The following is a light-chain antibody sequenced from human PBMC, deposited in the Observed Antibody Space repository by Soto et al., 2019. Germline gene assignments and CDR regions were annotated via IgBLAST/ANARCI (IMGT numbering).Light chain of an antibody. J-gene: IGLJ1*01. V-gene: IGLV2-14*03. CDR2: DVN. CDR1: IDDIGAYDY. Sequence: QSVLTQPASVSGSPGQSVTISCTGTIDDIGAYDYVSWYQQRPGSAPQLIIYDVNNRPSGTSHRFSGSKPVHTAYLTISGLQSDDEATYHCSSYTSTYSLAFGTGTKVTVL. CDR3: SSYTSTYSLA.